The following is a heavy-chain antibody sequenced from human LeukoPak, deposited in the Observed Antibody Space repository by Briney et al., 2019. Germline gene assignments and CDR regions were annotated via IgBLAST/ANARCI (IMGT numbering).Heavy chain of an antibody. J-gene: IGHJ3*02. D-gene: IGHD4-17*01. CDR3: ARTTVRRAFDI. Sequence: SETLSLTCTVSGYSISSGYYWGWIRQPPGKGLEWIGSIYHSGSTYYNPSLKSRVTISVDTSKNQFSLKLSSVTAADTAVYYCARTTVRRAFDIWGQGTMVTVSS. CDR2: IYHSGST. CDR1: GYSISSGYY. V-gene: IGHV4-38-2*02.